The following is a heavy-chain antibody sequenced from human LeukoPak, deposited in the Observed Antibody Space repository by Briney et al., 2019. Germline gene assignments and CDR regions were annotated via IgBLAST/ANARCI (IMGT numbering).Heavy chain of an antibody. CDR2: ISYDGSNK. V-gene: IGHV3-30-3*01. CDR1: GFTFSSYA. J-gene: IGHJ3*02. CDR3: AREEPRYGDSYSPYAFDI. D-gene: IGHD4-17*01. Sequence: GRSLRVSCAASGFTFSSYAMDWVRQAPGKGLEWVAVISYDGSNKYYADSVKGRFTISRDNSKNTLYLQMNSLRAEDTAVYYCAREEPRYGDSYSPYAFDIWGQGTMVTVSS.